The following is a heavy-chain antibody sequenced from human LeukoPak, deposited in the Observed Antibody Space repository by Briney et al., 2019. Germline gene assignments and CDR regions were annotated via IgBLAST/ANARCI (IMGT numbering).Heavy chain of an antibody. CDR2: INHSGST. CDR1: GGSISSSSYY. Sequence: SETLSLTCTVSGGSISSSSYYWGWIRQPPGKGLEWIGEINHSGSTNYNPSLKSRVTISVDTSKNQFSLKLSSVTAADTAVYYCARTALYDTNAFDIWGQGTMVTVSS. D-gene: IGHD3-9*01. V-gene: IGHV4-39*07. J-gene: IGHJ3*02. CDR3: ARTALYDTNAFDI.